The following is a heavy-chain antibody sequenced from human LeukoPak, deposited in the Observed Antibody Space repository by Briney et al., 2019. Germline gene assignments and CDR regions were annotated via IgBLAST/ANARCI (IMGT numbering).Heavy chain of an antibody. Sequence: PSETLSLTCAVSGYSISSGYYWGWIRQPPGKGLEWIGSIYHSGSTYYNPSLKSRVTTSVDTSKNQFSLKLSSVTAADTAVYYCARKRGSSRKAYYFDYWGQGTLVTVSS. CDR1: GYSISSGYY. V-gene: IGHV4-38-2*01. D-gene: IGHD1-26*01. J-gene: IGHJ4*02. CDR3: ARKRGSSRKAYYFDY. CDR2: IYHSGST.